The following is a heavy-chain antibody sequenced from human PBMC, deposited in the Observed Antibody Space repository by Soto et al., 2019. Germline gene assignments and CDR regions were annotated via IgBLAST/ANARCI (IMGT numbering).Heavy chain of an antibody. Sequence: GASVKVSCKASSGSLSSHSISWLRQAPGQGLEWMGGIIPVFGTTHRAQTFQGRITMTADKSTNTAYMELSSLRFEDTALYYCATILGGYFEHWGQGTQVTVSS. CDR2: IIPVFGTT. CDR3: ATILGGYFEH. J-gene: IGHJ4*02. D-gene: IGHD3-3*01. V-gene: IGHV1-69*06. CDR1: SGSLSSHS.